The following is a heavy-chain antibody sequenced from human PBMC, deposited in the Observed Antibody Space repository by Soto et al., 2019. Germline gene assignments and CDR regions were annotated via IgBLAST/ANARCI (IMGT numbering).Heavy chain of an antibody. CDR2: ISAYNGNT. Sequence: QVQLVQSGAEVKKPGASVKVSCKASGYTFTNYGISWVRQAPGQGLEWMGWISAYNGNTNYSQKLQGRVTMTTDASTTTAYMEVRRLRSDDTAVYYCARVGECTSTSCRYYYYYGMDVWGQGTTVTVSS. J-gene: IGHJ6*02. CDR3: ARVGECTSTSCRYYYYYGMDV. V-gene: IGHV1-18*01. CDR1: GYTFTNYG. D-gene: IGHD2-2*01.